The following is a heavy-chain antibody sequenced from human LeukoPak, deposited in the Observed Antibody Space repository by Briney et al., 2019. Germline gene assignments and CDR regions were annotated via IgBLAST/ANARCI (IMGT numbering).Heavy chain of an antibody. CDR2: TYYRSKWNY. CDR3: ARDPSDDQGLDC. V-gene: IGHV6-1*01. CDR1: GDSVSSNTAA. J-gene: IGHJ4*02. Sequence: SQTLSLTCAISGDSVSSNTAAWYWIRRSPSRGLEWLGRTYYRSKWNYQYAVSVRSRITINVDTSKNQFSLQLNSVTPEDTAVYYCARDPSDDQGLDCWGQGTLVTVSS. D-gene: IGHD3-16*01.